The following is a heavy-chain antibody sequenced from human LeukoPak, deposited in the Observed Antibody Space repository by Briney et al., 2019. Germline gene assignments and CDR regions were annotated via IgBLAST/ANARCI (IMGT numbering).Heavy chain of an antibody. Sequence: KPSETLSLSCAVYGGSVSGYYWRWIRQPPGKGLEWIGEINHSGSTNYNPSLKSRVTISVDTSKNQFSLKLSSVTAADTAVYYCARGNTVVTHWYFDLWGRGTLVTVSS. D-gene: IGHD4-23*01. J-gene: IGHJ2*01. CDR3: ARGNTVVTHWYFDL. CDR1: GGSVSGYY. CDR2: INHSGST. V-gene: IGHV4-34*01.